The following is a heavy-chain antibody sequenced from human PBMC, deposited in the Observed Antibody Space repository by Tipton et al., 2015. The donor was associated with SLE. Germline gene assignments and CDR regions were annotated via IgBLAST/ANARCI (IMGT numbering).Heavy chain of an antibody. Sequence: GSLRLSCAASGFIFDDYGMGWVRQAPGKGLEWVAGITWTGDSADYADSVKGRFTISRDNAQNALYLQMNSLRDDDTALYYCVRLLRYSSYNWIDPWGQGTLVTVSS. CDR3: VRLLRYSSYNWIDP. CDR2: ITWTGDSA. D-gene: IGHD6-13*01. CDR1: GFIFDDYG. V-gene: IGHV3-20*04. J-gene: IGHJ5*02.